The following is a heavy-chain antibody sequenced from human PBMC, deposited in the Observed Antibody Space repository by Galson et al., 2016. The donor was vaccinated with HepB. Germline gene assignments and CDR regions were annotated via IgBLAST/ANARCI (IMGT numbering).Heavy chain of an antibody. J-gene: IGHJ4*02. CDR1: DFTFSNYG. CDR3: AIDFDSSRNYEVGH. V-gene: IGHV3-23*01. Sequence: SLRLSCAASDFTFSNYGMAWVRQAPGRGLKWVATISADGRGTHYADSVRGRFIISRDDSMSTVFLQTNSLRDEDTALYYCAIDFDSSRNYEVGHWGQGTQVTVSS. D-gene: IGHD3-22*01. CDR2: ISADGRGT.